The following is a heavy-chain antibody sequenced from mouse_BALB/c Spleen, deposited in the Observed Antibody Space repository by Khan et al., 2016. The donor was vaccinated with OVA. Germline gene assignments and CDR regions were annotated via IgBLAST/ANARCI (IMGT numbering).Heavy chain of an antibody. J-gene: IGHJ2*01. CDR1: GFSFSSYS. V-gene: IGHV5-6-4*01. CDR2: ISSGGTYT. Sequence: EVMLVESGGGLVRPGGSLKLSCAASGFSFSSYSMSWVRQTPEKRLEWVATISSGGTYTYYPDSVKGRFTISSANAKNTLFLQLRSLKSEDTAMYYCPRHRGYHVHNPYFDYWGQGTTLTVSS. CDR3: PRHRGYHVHNPYFDY. D-gene: IGHD2-2*01.